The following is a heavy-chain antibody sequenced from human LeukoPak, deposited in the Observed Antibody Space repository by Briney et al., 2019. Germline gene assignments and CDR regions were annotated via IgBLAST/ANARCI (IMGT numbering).Heavy chain of an antibody. CDR3: ARDGLATFFGYYYGMDV. J-gene: IGHJ6*02. V-gene: IGHV1-69*13. D-gene: IGHD3-16*01. CDR2: IIPIFGTA. Sequence: GASVKVSCKASGGTFSSYAISWVRQAPGQGLEWMGGIIPIFGTANYAQKFQGRVTITADESTSTAYMELSSLRSEDTAVYYCARDGLATFFGYYYGMDVWGQGTTVTVSS. CDR1: GGTFSSYA.